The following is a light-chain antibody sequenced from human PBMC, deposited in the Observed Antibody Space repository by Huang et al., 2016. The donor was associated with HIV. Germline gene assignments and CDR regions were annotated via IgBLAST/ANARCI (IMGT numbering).Light chain of an antibody. CDR1: ESVSSY. J-gene: IGKJ2*01. V-gene: IGKV3-11*01. CDR2: DAS. Sequence: EIVLTQSPATLSLSPGEGATLSCRASESVSSYLAWYQRKPGQAPRLLIYDASNRATGVPARFSGSGSGTDFTLTISSLEPEDFAVYYCQQRSNWYTFGQGTKLEIK. CDR3: QQRSNWYT.